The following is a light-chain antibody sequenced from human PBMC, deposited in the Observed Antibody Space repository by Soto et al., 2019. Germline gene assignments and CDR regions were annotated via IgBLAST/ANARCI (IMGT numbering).Light chain of an antibody. J-gene: IGLJ2*01. CDR1: NIGSKS. Sequence: SYELTQPPSVSVAPGKTARITCGGNNIGSKSVHWYQLKPGQAPVLVIYYDSDQPSGIPERFSGSNSGNTATLTISRVEAGDEADYYCQVWDSSSDHPVFGGGTKLTVL. CDR3: QVWDSSSDHPV. V-gene: IGLV3-21*04. CDR2: YDS.